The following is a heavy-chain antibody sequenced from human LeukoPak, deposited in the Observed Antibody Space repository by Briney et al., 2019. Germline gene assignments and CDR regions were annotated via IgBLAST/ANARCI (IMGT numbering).Heavy chain of an antibody. J-gene: IGHJ3*02. CDR1: GFTVSSNY. V-gene: IGHV3-53*01. D-gene: IGHD3/OR15-3a*01. CDR3: ARNRGLGGAFDI. CDR2: IYSGDST. Sequence: AGGSLRLSCAASGFTVSSNYMNWVRQAPGKGLEWVSVIYSGDSTYYADSVKGRFTISRDTSKNALYLQMNTLKGEDTAVYYCARNRGLGGAFDIWGQGAMVTVSS.